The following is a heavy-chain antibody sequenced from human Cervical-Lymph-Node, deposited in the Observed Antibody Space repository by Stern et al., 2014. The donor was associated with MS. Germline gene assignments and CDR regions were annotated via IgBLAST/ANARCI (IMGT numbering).Heavy chain of an antibody. J-gene: IGHJ4*02. CDR3: ARDSSSWIVDC. V-gene: IGHV3-21*01. D-gene: IGHD6-13*01. CDR2: ISNSSSYI. CDR1: GFTFSSYS. Sequence: QLVQSGGGLVKPGGSLRLSCVASGFTFSSYSMHWVRQAPGKGLEWVSSISNSSSYIYYADSVKGRFTISRDNAKNSLYLQMNSLRAEDTAVYYCARDSSSWIVDCWGRGTLVTVSS.